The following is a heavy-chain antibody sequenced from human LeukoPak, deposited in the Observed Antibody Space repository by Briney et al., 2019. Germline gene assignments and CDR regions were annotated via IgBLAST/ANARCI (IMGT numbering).Heavy chain of an antibody. V-gene: IGHV3-23*01. D-gene: IGHD4-17*01. CDR1: GFTFNTYA. CDR3: TKKRTTSVTDWFDP. CDR2: ISGSGGST. J-gene: IGHJ5*02. Sequence: GGSLRLSCAASGFTFNTYAMNWVRQAPGKGLEWVSAISGSGGSTYYADSVKGRFTISRDNSKNTLYLQMNSLRAEDTATYYCTKKRTTSVTDWFDPWGQGTLVTVSS.